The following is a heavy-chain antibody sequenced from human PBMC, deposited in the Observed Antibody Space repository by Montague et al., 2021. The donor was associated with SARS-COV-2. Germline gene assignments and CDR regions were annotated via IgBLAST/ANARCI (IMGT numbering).Heavy chain of an antibody. D-gene: IGHD3-22*01. CDR3: ARTPYYYDSSGYYYGAFDI. CDR2: IDWDDDK. V-gene: IGHV2-70*11. Sequence: PALVTPTQTLTLTCTFSGFSLSTSGMCVSWICQPPGKALEWLARIDWDDDKYYSTSLKTRLTISKDTSKNQVVLTVTNMDPVDTATYYCARTPYYYDSSGYYYGAFDIWGQGTMVPVSS. J-gene: IGHJ3*02. CDR1: GFSLSTSGMC.